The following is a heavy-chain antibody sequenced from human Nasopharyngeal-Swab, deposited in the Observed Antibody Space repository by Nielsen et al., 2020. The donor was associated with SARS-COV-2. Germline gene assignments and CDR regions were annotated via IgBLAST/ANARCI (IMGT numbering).Heavy chain of an antibody. Sequence: LEWIGEINHSGSTNYNPSLKSRVTISVDTSKNQFSLKLSSVTAADTAVYYCARIEGCSSTSCYDYFDYWGQGTLVTVSS. D-gene: IGHD2-2*01. V-gene: IGHV4-34*01. J-gene: IGHJ4*02. CDR3: ARIEGCSSTSCYDYFDY. CDR2: INHSGST.